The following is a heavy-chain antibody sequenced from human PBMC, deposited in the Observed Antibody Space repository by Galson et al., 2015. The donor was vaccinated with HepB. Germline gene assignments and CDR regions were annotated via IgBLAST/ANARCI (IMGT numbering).Heavy chain of an antibody. CDR3: ARDKVYSGYDYVAYSYYYGMDV. Sequence: SVKVSCKASGYTFTSYGISWVRQAPGQGLEWMGWISAYNGNTNYAQKFQGWVTMTRDTSISTAYMELSRLRSDDTAVYYCARDKVYSGYDYVAYSYYYGMDVWGQGTTVTVSS. D-gene: IGHD5-12*01. CDR1: GYTFTSYG. CDR2: ISAYNGNT. V-gene: IGHV1-18*01. J-gene: IGHJ6*02.